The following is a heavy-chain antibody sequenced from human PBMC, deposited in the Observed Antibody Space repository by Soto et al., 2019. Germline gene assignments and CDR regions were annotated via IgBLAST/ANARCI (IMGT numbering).Heavy chain of an antibody. D-gene: IGHD6-13*01. V-gene: IGHV1-18*04. CDR1: GYTFTSYG. CDR3: ARDRLGYSSPFLDY. CDR2: ISAYNGNT. J-gene: IGHJ4*02. Sequence: ASVKVSCKASGYTFTSYGISWVRQAPGQGLEWMGWISAYNGNTNYAQKLQGRVTMTTDTSTSTAYMELRSLRSDDTAVYYCARDRLGYSSPFLDYWGQGTLVTVSS.